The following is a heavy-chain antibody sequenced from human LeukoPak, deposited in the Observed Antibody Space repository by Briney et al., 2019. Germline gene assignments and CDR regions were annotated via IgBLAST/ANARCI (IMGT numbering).Heavy chain of an antibody. D-gene: IGHD4-17*01. CDR2: ISAYNGNT. Sequence: ASVKVSCKASGYTFTSYGISWVRQAPGQGLEWMGWISAYNGNTNYAQKLQGRVTMTTDTSTSTAYMELRSLRSEDTAVYYCARLSSHYGDYKVDPWGQGTLVTVSS. CDR1: GYTFTSYG. CDR3: ARLSSHYGDYKVDP. J-gene: IGHJ5*02. V-gene: IGHV1-18*01.